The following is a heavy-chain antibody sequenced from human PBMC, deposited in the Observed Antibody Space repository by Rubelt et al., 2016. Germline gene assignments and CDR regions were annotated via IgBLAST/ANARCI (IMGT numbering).Heavy chain of an antibody. CDR1: GYTFTSYG. D-gene: IGHD1-7*01. J-gene: IGHJ4*02. Sequence: QVQLVQSGAEVKKPGASVQVSCKASGYTFTSYGISWVRQAPGHGLEWMGWTSAHNGNTNYAQKLQCRVNQTTDSSTSTAKMALRSRRSDDTSMYYCARERPPFLRYNWNFPLDYWGQGTLVTVSS. V-gene: IGHV1-18*01. CDR2: TSAHNGNT. CDR3: ARERPPFLRYNWNFPLDY.